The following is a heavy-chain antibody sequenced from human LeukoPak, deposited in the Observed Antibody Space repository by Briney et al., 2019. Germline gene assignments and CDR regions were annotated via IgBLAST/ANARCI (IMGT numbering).Heavy chain of an antibody. J-gene: IGHJ6*03. CDR2: IYYRGTT. D-gene: IGHD6-13*01. V-gene: IGHV4-59*01. CDR3: ASIAAAGGYYYMDV. CDR1: TDSISSYY. Sequence: KPSETLSLTCTVSTDSISSYYWSWIRQPPGKGLEWIGCIYYRGTTNYNPSLKSRVTISVDTSKNQFSLKLNSVTAADTAVYYCASIAAAGGYYYMDVWGKGTTVTVSS.